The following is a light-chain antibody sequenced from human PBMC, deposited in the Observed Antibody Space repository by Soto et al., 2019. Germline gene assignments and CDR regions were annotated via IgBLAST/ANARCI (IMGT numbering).Light chain of an antibody. CDR2: AAS. J-gene: IGKJ1*01. CDR1: PTISDF. Sequence: DTQMTQSPSSRSASVGDRVTITCRASPTISDFLNLYQHKPGKAPKILIYAASSLQGGVPSRFSGSGSGTNFTLTISGLQSEDLATYFCQQSFSTPRTFGQGTKVDIK. CDR3: QQSFSTPRT. V-gene: IGKV1-39*01.